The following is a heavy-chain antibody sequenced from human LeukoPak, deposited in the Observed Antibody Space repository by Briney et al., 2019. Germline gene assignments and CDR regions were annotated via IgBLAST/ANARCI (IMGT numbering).Heavy chain of an antibody. CDR2: IHYSEST. Sequence: PSQTLSLTCSVSGVSISNTNYYWSWIRQHPGEGLEWIGHIHYSESTYYNPSLKSRISISVDTSKNHFSLKLSSVTAADTAVYYCARYYYGSSGYYYFDYWGQGTLVTVSS. V-gene: IGHV4-31*03. CDR3: ARYYYGSSGYYYFDY. D-gene: IGHD3-22*01. CDR1: GVSISNTNYY. J-gene: IGHJ4*02.